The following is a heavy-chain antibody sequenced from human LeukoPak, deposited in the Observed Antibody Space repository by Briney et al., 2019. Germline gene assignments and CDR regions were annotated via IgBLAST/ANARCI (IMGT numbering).Heavy chain of an antibody. CDR2: INHSGST. J-gene: IGHJ4*02. V-gene: IGHV4-34*01. CDR3: ARGTDDFWSGYRDLDY. CDR1: GGSFSGYY. Sequence: SETLSLTCAVYGGSFSGYYWSWIRQPPGKGLEWIGEINHSGSTNYNPSLKSRVTISVDTSKNQFSLKLSSVTAADTAVYYCARGTDDFWSGYRDLDYWGQGTLVTVSS. D-gene: IGHD3-3*01.